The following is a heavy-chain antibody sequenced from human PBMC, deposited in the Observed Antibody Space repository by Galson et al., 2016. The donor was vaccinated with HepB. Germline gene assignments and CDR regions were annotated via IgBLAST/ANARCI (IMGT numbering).Heavy chain of an antibody. CDR3: AKGGTGSGSLWAGN. CDR1: GFSISSYA. D-gene: IGHD3-10*01. J-gene: IGHJ4*02. Sequence: SLRLSCAASGFSISSYAMSWVRQAPGKGLEWVSGSSGSGGGTHYADSVKGRFSISRDNSKNALYLQMNSLRADDTAVYHCAKGGTGSGSLWAGNWGQGILVTVSS. V-gene: IGHV3-23*01. CDR2: SSGSGGGT.